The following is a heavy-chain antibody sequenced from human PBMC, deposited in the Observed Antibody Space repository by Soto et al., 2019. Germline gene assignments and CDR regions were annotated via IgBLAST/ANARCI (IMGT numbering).Heavy chain of an antibody. J-gene: IGHJ6*02. CDR3: ARVPALPPTVTVYYYYGMDV. D-gene: IGHD4-17*01. CDR1: GFTFSSYG. CDR2: IWYDGSNK. Sequence: GGSLRLSCAASGFTFSSYGMHWVRQAPGKGLEWVAVIWYDGSNKYYADSVKGRFTISRDNSKNTLYLQMNSLRAEDTAVYYCARVPALPPTVTVYYYYGMDVWGQGTTVTVSS. V-gene: IGHV3-33*01.